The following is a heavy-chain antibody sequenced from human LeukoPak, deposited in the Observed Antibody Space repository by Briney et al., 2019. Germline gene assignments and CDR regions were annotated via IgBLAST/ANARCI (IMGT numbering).Heavy chain of an antibody. V-gene: IGHV3-74*01. CDR3: VRGSTGYLIDY. D-gene: IGHD3-22*01. CDR2: INTDGRIT. J-gene: IGHJ4*02. Sequence: GGSLRLSCAASGFTFSTSWMHWVRHIPGKGLVWASVINTDGRITVYADSVKGRFTICRDNAENTLYLQMNSLRPEDTAVYYCVRGSTGYLIDYWGQGTLVTVSS. CDR1: GFTFSTSW.